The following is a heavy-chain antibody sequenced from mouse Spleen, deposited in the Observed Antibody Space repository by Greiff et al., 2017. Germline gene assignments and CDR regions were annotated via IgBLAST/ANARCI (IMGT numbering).Heavy chain of an antibody. CDR3: ARSVTIYAMDY. D-gene: IGHD2-12*01. CDR2: INPSSGYT. Sequence: VKMSCKASGYTFTSYTMHWVKQRPGQGLEWIGYINPSSGYTKYNQKFKDKATLTADKSSSTAYMQLSSLTSEDSAVYYCARSVTIYAMDYWGQGTSVTVSS. J-gene: IGHJ4*01. V-gene: IGHV1-4*01. CDR1: GYTFTSYT.